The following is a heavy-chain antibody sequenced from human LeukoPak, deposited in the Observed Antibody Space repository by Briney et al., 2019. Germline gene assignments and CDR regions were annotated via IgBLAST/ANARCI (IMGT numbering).Heavy chain of an antibody. Sequence: SETLSLTCTVSGGSITGGSIRSYYWSWVRQPAGKGLEWIGRIYTSGTTNYNPSLKSRVTMSVDTSKNQFSLRLNAVTAADTAVYYCSKGAPSDYWGQGTLVTVSS. J-gene: IGHJ4*02. CDR2: IYTSGTT. CDR1: GGSITGGSIRSYY. CDR3: SKGAPSDY. V-gene: IGHV4-4*07.